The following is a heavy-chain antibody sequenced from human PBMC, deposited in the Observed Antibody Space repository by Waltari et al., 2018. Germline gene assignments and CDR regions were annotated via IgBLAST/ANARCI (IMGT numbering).Heavy chain of an antibody. CDR1: GFTVSSNY. J-gene: IGHJ6*02. Sequence: EVQLVESGGGLIQPGGSLRLSCAASGFTVSSNYMSWVRQAPGQGLEWVSVIYSGGSPYYADSVKGRFTISRDKSKNTLYLQMNSLRAEDTAVYYCASLSGYDDPDGMDVWGQGTTVTVSS. V-gene: IGHV3-53*01. CDR3: ASLSGYDDPDGMDV. CDR2: IYSGGSP. D-gene: IGHD5-12*01.